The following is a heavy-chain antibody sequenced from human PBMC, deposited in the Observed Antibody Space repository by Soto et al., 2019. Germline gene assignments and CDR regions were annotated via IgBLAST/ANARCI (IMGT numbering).Heavy chain of an antibody. V-gene: IGHV3-48*01. Sequence: GGSLRLSCVASGFTFSSYGMNWVRQAPGKGLEWVSYIRSSSSPIYYADSVKGRFTISRDNAKNSLCLQMNSLRAEDTAVYYCAKIRWQADRTSFDYWCPAPRVTVAS. CDR3: AKIRWQADRTSFDY. J-gene: IGHJ4*02. CDR1: GFTFSSYG. CDR2: IRSSSSPI. D-gene: IGHD2-15*01.